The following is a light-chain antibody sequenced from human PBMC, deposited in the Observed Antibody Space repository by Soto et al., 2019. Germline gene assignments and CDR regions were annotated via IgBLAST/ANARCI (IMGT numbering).Light chain of an antibody. CDR1: QSVNSY. CDR2: DAS. CDR3: QQRSNWPRT. V-gene: IGKV3-11*01. Sequence: EIVLTQSPATLSLSPGERATLSCRASQSVNSYLAWYQQKPGQAPRLLIYDASNRSTGIPARFSGSGSGTDFTITISSLEPEDFAVYYCQQRSNWPRTFGGGTKVEIK. J-gene: IGKJ4*01.